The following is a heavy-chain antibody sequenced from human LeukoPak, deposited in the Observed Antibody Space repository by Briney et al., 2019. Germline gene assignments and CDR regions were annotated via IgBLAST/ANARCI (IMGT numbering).Heavy chain of an antibody. CDR3: AKVMGIAVAGTLDY. J-gene: IGHJ4*02. V-gene: IGHV3-23*01. Sequence: GGSLRLSCAASGFTFSSYAMHWVRQAPGKGLEWVSAISGSGGSTYYADSVKGRFTISRDNSKNTLYLQMNSLRAEDTAVYYCAKVMGIAVAGTLDYWGQGTLVTVSS. D-gene: IGHD6-19*01. CDR2: ISGSGGST. CDR1: GFTFSSYA.